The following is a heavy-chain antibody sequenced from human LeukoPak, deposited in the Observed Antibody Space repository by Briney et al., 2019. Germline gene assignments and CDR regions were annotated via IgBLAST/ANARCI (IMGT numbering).Heavy chain of an antibody. CDR1: GDSISRSTYY. Sequence: PSETLSLTCTVSGDSISRSTYYWAWIRQPPGKGLEWIGSVYYGRSPYFNPSLESRVTISVDTSKNQFSLKLSSVTAADTAVYYCARGLSDYWGQGTLVTVSS. CDR2: VYYGRSP. V-gene: IGHV4-39*07. J-gene: IGHJ4*02. CDR3: ARGLSDY.